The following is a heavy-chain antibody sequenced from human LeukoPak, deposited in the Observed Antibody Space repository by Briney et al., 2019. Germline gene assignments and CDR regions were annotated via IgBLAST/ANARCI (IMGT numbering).Heavy chain of an antibody. Sequence: GGSLRLSCAASGFTFSSSAMSWVRQAPGKGLEWVSNISGSGSGDSTYYADSVKGRFTISRDNSKNTLYLQMNSLRAEDTAVYYCARRSGIAVAGAFDYWGQGTLVTVSS. CDR2: ISGSGSGDST. D-gene: IGHD6-19*01. V-gene: IGHV3-23*01. CDR3: ARRSGIAVAGAFDY. J-gene: IGHJ4*02. CDR1: GFTFSSSA.